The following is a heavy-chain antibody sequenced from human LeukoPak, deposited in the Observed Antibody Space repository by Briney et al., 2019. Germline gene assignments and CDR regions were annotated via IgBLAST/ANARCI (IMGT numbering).Heavy chain of an antibody. Sequence: GSLSLSCAASRFTFSTYSMNYVRHAPVKGLEWVSSISCNSSYIYYADSVKGRFTISRDNAKNSLYLQMNSLRAEDTAVYYCARAVGREYYYDSSGTAHYWGQGTLVTVSS. V-gene: IGHV3-21*01. J-gene: IGHJ4*02. CDR3: ARAVGREYYYDSSGTAHY. CDR2: ISCNSSYI. CDR1: RFTFSTYS. D-gene: IGHD3-22*01.